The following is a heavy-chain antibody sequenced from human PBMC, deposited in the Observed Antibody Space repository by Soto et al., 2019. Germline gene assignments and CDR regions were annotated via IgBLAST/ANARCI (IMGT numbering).Heavy chain of an antibody. D-gene: IGHD3-3*01. J-gene: IGHJ4*02. CDR1: GFTFSGSA. CDR2: IRGKANSYAT. CDR3: ARGIYDFWSGHPKGLDY. V-gene: IGHV3-73*02. Sequence: EVQLVESGGGLVQPGGSLKLSCAASGFTFSGSAMHWVRQASGKGLEWVGRIRGKANSYATAYAVSVKGKFTISRDDSRNTADLQMNSLKTEDTAVYYCARGIYDFWSGHPKGLDYWGQGTVVTVSS.